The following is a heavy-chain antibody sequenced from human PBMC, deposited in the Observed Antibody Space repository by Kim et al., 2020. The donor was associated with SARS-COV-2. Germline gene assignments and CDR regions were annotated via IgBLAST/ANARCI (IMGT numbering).Heavy chain of an antibody. J-gene: IGHJ4*02. CDR1: GFSLGDYW. D-gene: IGHD2-2*01. CDR2: IKQDGTDK. CDR3: ARWTSTSYY. Sequence: GGSLRLSCAASGFSLGDYWMNWVRQAPGKGLEWVANIKQDGTDKHYVDSVKGRFTISRDNAKNSLYLQMNSLRDEDTAVYYCARWTSTSYYWGQGTLVT. V-gene: IGHV3-7*01.